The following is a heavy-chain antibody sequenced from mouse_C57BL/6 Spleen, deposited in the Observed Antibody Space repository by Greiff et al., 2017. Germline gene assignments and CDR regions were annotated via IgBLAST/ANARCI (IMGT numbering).Heavy chain of an antibody. CDR3: ATIYYGNHYYYAMDY. CDR1: GFTFSDYG. CDR2: ISSGSSTI. V-gene: IGHV5-17*01. J-gene: IGHJ4*01. D-gene: IGHD2-1*01. Sequence: EVQLVESGGGLVKPGGSLKLSCAASGFTFSDYGMHWVRQAPEKGLEWVAYISSGSSTIYYEDTVKGRFTISRDNAKNTLFLQMTSLRSEDTAMYYCATIYYGNHYYYAMDYWGQGTSVTVSS.